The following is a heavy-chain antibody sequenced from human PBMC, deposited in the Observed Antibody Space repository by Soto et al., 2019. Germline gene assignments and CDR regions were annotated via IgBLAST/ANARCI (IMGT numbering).Heavy chain of an antibody. Sequence: SETLSLTCTVSGDSVTSGDYYWSWIRQPPGKGLEWIGYIYYSGSTYYNPSLKSRVTISVDTSKNQFSLKLSSVTAADTAVYYCARMVRSGSYLNWFDPWGQGTLVTVSS. CDR2: IYYSGST. D-gene: IGHD1-26*01. CDR3: ARMVRSGSYLNWFDP. V-gene: IGHV4-31*03. CDR1: GDSVTSGDYY. J-gene: IGHJ5*02.